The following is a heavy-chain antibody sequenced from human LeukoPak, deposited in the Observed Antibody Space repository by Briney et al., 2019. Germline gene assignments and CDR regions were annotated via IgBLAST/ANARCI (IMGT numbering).Heavy chain of an antibody. V-gene: IGHV3-23*01. CDR1: GFTFSNYE. Sequence: GGSLRLSCAASGFTFSNYEMNWVRQAPGKGLEWVSGISGSAGGTFYSDSVRGRFTISRDSPKNTLYLQMNSLRVEDTAVYYCTKDPLDYWGQGTLVTVSS. CDR2: ISGSAGGT. J-gene: IGHJ4*02. CDR3: TKDPLDY.